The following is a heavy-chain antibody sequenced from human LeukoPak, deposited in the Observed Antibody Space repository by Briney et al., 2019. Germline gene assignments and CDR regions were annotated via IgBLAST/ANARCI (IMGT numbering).Heavy chain of an antibody. D-gene: IGHD6-13*01. CDR2: IYYSGST. J-gene: IGHJ6*04. Sequence: SETLSLTCTVSGGSISSYYWSWIRQPPGKGLEWIGYIYYSGSTNYNPSLKSRVTISVDTSENQFSLKLSSVTAADTAVYYCARDWRIAAAGDYYYYGMDVWGKGTTVTVSS. CDR3: ARDWRIAAAGDYYYYGMDV. V-gene: IGHV4-59*01. CDR1: GGSISSYY.